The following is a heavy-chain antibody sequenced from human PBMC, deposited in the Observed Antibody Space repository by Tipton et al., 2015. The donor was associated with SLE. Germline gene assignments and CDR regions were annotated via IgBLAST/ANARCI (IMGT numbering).Heavy chain of an antibody. CDR3: ARDRFDSSGYTLFDS. CDR1: GGSISSSNW. D-gene: IGHD3-22*01. CDR2: IYHSGST. Sequence: TLSLTCAVSGGSISSSNWWSWVRQPPGKGLEWIGEIYHSGSTNYNPSLKSRVTISLDTSKNQFSLNLSSVTAADTAVYYCARDRFDSSGYTLFDSWGQGTLVTVSS. J-gene: IGHJ4*02. V-gene: IGHV4-4*02.